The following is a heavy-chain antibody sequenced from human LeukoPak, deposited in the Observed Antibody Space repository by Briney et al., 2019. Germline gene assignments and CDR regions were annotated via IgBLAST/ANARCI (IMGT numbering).Heavy chain of an antibody. CDR3: AKGRGTTVTAAANY. CDR2: ISGASGTT. D-gene: IGHD4-17*01. J-gene: IGHJ4*02. CDR1: GFTFSSYA. Sequence: GGSLRLSRADSGFTFSSYAMTWVRQAPGKGLEWVSTISGASGTTYYADSVKGRFTISRDNSKNTLYLQFNSLRADDTAVYYRAKGRGTTVTAAANYWGQGTLVTVSS. V-gene: IGHV3-23*01.